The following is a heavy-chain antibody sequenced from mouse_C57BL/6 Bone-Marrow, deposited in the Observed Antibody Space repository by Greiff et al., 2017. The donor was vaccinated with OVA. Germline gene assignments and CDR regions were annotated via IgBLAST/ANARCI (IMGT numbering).Heavy chain of an antibody. Sequence: QVQLQQSGAELVKPGASVKLSCKASGYTFTSYWMQWVKQRPGQGLEWIGEIDPSDSYTNYNGKFKGKATLTVDTSSSTAYMQLSSLTSEDSAVYYCASGGFAYWGQGKGVTV. CDR3: ASGGFAY. V-gene: IGHV1-50*01. CDR1: GYTFTSYW. J-gene: IGHJ3*01. CDR2: IDPSDSYT.